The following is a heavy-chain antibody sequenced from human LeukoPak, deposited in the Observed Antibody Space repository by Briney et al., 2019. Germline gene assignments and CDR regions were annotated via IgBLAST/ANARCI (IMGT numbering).Heavy chain of an antibody. V-gene: IGHV3-23*01. J-gene: IGHJ4*02. CDR1: GFTFSSYA. Sequence: GGSLRLACAASGFTFSSYALSWVRQAPGKGREWVSGISAGGGTTYFADSVKGRFTISRDTSKSTLYLQMNSLRAEDTAVYFCAKDRHGDYSFDFWGQGTLVTVSS. CDR2: ISAGGGTT. D-gene: IGHD4-17*01. CDR3: AKDRHGDYSFDF.